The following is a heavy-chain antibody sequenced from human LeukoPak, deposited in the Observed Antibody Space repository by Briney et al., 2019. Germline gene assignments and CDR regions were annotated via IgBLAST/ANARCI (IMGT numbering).Heavy chain of an antibody. CDR1: GGSISSHY. D-gene: IGHD6-13*01. CDR2: IYYSGST. CDR3: ARLNPAAAGTEDPNFDY. J-gene: IGHJ4*02. V-gene: IGHV4-59*11. Sequence: SETLSLTCTVSGGSISSHYWSWIRQPPGKGLEWIGYIYYSGSTNYNPSLKSRVTISVDTSKNQFSLKLSSVTAADTAVYYCARLNPAAAGTEDPNFDYWGQGTPVTVSS.